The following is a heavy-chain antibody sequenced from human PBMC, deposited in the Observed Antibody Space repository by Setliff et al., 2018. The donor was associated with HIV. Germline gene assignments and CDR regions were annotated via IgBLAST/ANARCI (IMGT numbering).Heavy chain of an antibody. J-gene: IGHJ4*02. V-gene: IGHV4-4*07. CDR3: ARWAVTASDY. CDR1: GASMNSYY. Sequence: PSETLSLTCNISGASMNSYYWSWVRQSAGQELEWIGRIYVNGSTNYNPSLKSRVTISVDTSKNQFSLKLNSVTAADTAVYYCARWAVTASDYWGQGTLVTVSS. CDR2: IYVNGST. D-gene: IGHD2-21*02.